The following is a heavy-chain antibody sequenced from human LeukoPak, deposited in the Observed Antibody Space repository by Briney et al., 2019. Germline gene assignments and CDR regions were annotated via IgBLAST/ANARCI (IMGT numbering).Heavy chain of an antibody. Sequence: GRSLRLSCAASGFTFSSYGMHWVRQAPGKGLEWVAVITYDGSNKYYADSVKGRFTISRDNSKNTLYLQMNSLRAEDTAVYYCAYSNRGPPWFDPWGQGTLVTVSS. J-gene: IGHJ5*02. CDR2: ITYDGSNK. V-gene: IGHV3-30*03. CDR3: AYSNRGPPWFDP. D-gene: IGHD6-13*01. CDR1: GFTFSSYG.